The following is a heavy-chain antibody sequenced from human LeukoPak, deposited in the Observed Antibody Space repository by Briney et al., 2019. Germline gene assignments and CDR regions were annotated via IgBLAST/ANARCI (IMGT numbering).Heavy chain of an antibody. CDR2: ISAYNGNT. CDR3: ARDLIAVRPGWFDP. J-gene: IGHJ5*02. CDR1: GYTFTTYG. D-gene: IGHD6-6*01. Sequence: ASVKVSCKASGYTFTTYGISWVRQAPGQNLEWMGWISAYNGNTNCAQKFQGRVTMTTDTSTSTAYMELRSLRSDDTALYYCARDLIAVRPGWFDPWGQGTLVTVSS. V-gene: IGHV1-18*01.